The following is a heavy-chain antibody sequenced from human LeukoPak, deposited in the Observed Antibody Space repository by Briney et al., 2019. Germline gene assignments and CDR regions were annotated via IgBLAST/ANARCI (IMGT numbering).Heavy chain of an antibody. CDR1: GFTFSSYP. CDR3: AKLMVVSYFDY. D-gene: IGHD3-22*01. J-gene: IGHJ4*02. CDR2: ISGSGGNT. V-gene: IGHV3-23*01. Sequence: PGGSLRLSCAASGFTFSSYPMSWVRQAPGKGLEWVSAISGSGGNTYYADSVKGRFTISRDNPKNTLYLQMNSLRAEDTAVYYCAKLMVVSYFDYWGQGTLVTVST.